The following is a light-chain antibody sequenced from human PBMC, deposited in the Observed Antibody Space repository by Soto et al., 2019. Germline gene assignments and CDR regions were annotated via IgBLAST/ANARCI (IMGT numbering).Light chain of an antibody. CDR2: GAS. CDR1: QSVSSSY. V-gene: IGKV3-20*01. Sequence: EIVLTQSPGTLSLSPGERATLSCRASQSVSSSYLAWYQQKPGQAPRLLIYGASSRATGIPDRFSGSGSGTDFTLTISSLQPEDFATYFCQQSYTLPLTFGGGTEVEI. CDR3: QQSYTLPLT. J-gene: IGKJ4*01.